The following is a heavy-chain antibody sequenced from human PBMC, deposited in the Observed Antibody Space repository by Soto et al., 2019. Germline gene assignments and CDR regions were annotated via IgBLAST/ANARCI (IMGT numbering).Heavy chain of an antibody. D-gene: IGHD5-18*01. V-gene: IGHV4-59*01. CDR2: IYYSGST. J-gene: IGHJ6*02. Sequence: QVQLQESGPGLVKPSETLSLTCTVSGGSISSYYWSWIRQPPGKGLEWIGYIYYSGSTNYNPSLKSRVTISVDTSNNQFSLKLSSVTAADTAVYYCARGGGYSYGLYYYYGMDVWGQGTTVTVSS. CDR1: GGSISSYY. CDR3: ARGGGYSYGLYYYYGMDV.